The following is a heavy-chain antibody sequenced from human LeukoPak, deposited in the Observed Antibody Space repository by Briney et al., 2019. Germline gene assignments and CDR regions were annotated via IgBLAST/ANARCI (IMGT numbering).Heavy chain of an antibody. J-gene: IGHJ4*02. CDR3: VKDPLGYCSSASCYWGYFDL. Sequence: GGSLRLSCAASGFTFSSYWMSWVRQAPGKGLEWVAVISYDGSNKYYADSVKGRFTISRDNSKITLYLQMNNLRAEDTAEYYCVKDPLGYCSSASCYWGYFDLWGQGTLVTVSS. CDR1: GFTFSSYW. D-gene: IGHD2-2*01. CDR2: ISYDGSNK. V-gene: IGHV3-30*18.